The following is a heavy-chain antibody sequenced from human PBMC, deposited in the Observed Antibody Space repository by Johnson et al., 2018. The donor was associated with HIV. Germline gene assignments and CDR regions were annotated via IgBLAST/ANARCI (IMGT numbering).Heavy chain of an antibody. Sequence: VQLVESGGGVVQPGRSLRLSCAASGFTFSSYAMHWVRQAPGKGLEWVAVISYDGSNKYYADSVKGRFTISRDNSKNTLYLQMNSLRAEYTAVYYCAREHVGAFDIWGQGTMVTVSS. J-gene: IGHJ3*02. D-gene: IGHD3-10*01. CDR3: AREHVGAFDI. CDR1: GFTFSSYA. CDR2: ISYDGSNK. V-gene: IGHV3-30*04.